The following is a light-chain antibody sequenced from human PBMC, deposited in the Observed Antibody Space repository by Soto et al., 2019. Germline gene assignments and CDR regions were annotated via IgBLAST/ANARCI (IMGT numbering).Light chain of an antibody. CDR2: DAS. V-gene: IGKV3-20*01. CDR3: QQYGSSPRT. CDR1: QSVSSY. Sequence: IVMTQSPATLSLSPGERATLSCRASQSVSSYLAWYQQKPGQAPRLLIYDASNRATGIPARFSGSGSGTDFTLTISRLEPEDFAVYYCQQYGSSPRTFGQGTKVDIK. J-gene: IGKJ1*01.